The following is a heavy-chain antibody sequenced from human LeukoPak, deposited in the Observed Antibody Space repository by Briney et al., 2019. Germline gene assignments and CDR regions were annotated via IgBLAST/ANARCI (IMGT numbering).Heavy chain of an antibody. CDR2: IIPIFGTA. CDR1: GGTFSSYA. J-gene: IGHJ4*02. Sequence: GASVKVSCKASGGTFSSYAISWVRQAPGQGLEWMGGIIPIFGTANYAQKFQDRVTITADESTSTAYMELSSLRSEDTAVYYCARTTNYYDSSGYFPFDYWGQGTLVTVSS. D-gene: IGHD3-22*01. V-gene: IGHV1-69*01. CDR3: ARTTNYYDSSGYFPFDY.